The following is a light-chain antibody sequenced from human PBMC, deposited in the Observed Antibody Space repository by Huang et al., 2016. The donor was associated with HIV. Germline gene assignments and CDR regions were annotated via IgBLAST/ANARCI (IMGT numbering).Light chain of an antibody. CDR1: QSVGTS. CDR2: DSS. CDR3: QQRSNWPRGT. V-gene: IGKV3-11*01. Sequence: EIVLTQSPDTLSLSPGERATLSCRASQSVGTSLAWYQQKPVQAPRLLIYDSSNRATGIPARFSGGVSGTDFTLTIRSLEPEDFAVYYCQQRSNWPRGTFGPGTKVDIK. J-gene: IGKJ3*01.